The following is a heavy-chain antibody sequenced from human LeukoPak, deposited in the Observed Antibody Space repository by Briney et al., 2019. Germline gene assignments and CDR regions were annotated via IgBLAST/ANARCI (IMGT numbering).Heavy chain of an antibody. CDR3: ATVYNYGSGGVGDY. V-gene: IGHV3-53*01. J-gene: IGHJ4*02. Sequence: GGSLRLSCAASGFTFSNYSVNWVRQAPGKGLEWVSVIYSGGGTNYADSVKGRFTISRDNSKNTVFLQMNSLRAEDTALYYCATVYNYGSGGVGDYWGQGTLVTVSS. CDR1: GFTFSNYS. CDR2: IYSGGGT. D-gene: IGHD3-10*01.